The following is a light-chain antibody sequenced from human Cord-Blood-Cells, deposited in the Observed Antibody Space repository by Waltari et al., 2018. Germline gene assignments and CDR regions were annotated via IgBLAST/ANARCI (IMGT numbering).Light chain of an antibody. Sequence: EIVLTQSPATLSVSPGERATLSCRASQSVSSNLDWYQQKPGQAPKLLIYGASTRANGIPARFSGSGSGTEFTLTISSLQSEDFAVYYCQQYNNWPRTFGQGTKVEIK. J-gene: IGKJ1*01. CDR2: GAS. CDR1: QSVSSN. CDR3: QQYNNWPRT. V-gene: IGKV3-15*01.